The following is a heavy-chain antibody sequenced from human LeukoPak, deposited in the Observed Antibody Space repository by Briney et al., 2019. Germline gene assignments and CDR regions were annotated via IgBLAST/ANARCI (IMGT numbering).Heavy chain of an antibody. CDR1: GYTFTSYG. J-gene: IGHJ3*02. D-gene: IGHD3-22*01. CDR3: AREPNDYYDSSGYWAFDI. CDR2: IIPIFGTA. Sequence: SVKVSCKASGYTFTSYGISWVRQAPGQGLEWMGGIIPIFGTANYAQKFQGRVTITADKSTSTAYMELSSLRSEDTAVYYCAREPNDYYDSSGYWAFDIWGQGTMVTVSS. V-gene: IGHV1-69*06.